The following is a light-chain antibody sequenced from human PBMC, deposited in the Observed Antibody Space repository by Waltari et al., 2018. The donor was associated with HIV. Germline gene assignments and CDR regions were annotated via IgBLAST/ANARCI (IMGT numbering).Light chain of an antibody. CDR1: GIDFGDFNY. Sequence: QSALTQPASVSGSPGQSITISCTGTGIDFGDFNYISWYQQHPAKAPKLILYEFTNRPSGSADRFSGSKFGNTASLTISGLQADDEADYHCSSFTTRRTLVFGGGTRLSV. V-gene: IGLV2-14*01. CDR3: SSFTTRRTLV. J-gene: IGLJ2*01. CDR2: EFT.